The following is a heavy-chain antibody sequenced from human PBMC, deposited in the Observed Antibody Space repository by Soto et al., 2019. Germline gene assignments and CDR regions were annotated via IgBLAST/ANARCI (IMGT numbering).Heavy chain of an antibody. J-gene: IGHJ4*02. CDR2: IGTTGDT. Sequence: AGGSLRLSCAASGFTFSKYDMHWVRQGTGKGLEWVSAIGTTGDTYYAGSVKGRFTISRENAKNSLYLQMNSLRAGDTAIYFCARAIGPTLFDYWGQGTLVTVSS. CDR1: GFTFSKYD. CDR3: ARAIGPTLFDY. D-gene: IGHD3-22*01. V-gene: IGHV3-13*04.